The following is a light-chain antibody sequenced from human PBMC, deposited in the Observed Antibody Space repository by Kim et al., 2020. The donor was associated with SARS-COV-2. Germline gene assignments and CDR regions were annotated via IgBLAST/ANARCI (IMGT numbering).Light chain of an antibody. CDR1: SSDVGAYDY. CDR2: DVS. J-gene: IGLJ3*02. CDR3: SSYTSSSSWV. Sequence: QSALTQPVSVSGSPGQSITISCTGTSSDVGAYDYVSWYQQLPGKAPNLMIYDVSERPSGVSYRFSGSKSGNTASLTISRLRAEDEADYYCSSYTSSSSWVFGGGTQLTVL. V-gene: IGLV2-14*03.